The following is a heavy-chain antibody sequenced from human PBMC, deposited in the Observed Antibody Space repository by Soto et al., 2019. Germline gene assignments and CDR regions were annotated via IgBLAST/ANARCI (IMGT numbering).Heavy chain of an antibody. D-gene: IGHD3-22*01. V-gene: IGHV1-18*01. CDR3: ASGYYDSSGNYGMDV. CDR2: ISAYNGNT. J-gene: IGHJ6*02. Sequence: ASVKVSCKASGCTFTSYGISWVRQAPGQGLEWMGWISAYNGNTNYAQKLQGRVTMTTDTSTSTAYMELRSLRSDDTAVYYCASGYYDSSGNYGMDVWGQGTTVTISS. CDR1: GCTFTSYG.